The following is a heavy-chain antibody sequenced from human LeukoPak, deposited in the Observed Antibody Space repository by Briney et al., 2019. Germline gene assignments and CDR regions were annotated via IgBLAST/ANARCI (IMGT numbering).Heavy chain of an antibody. J-gene: IGHJ4*02. CDR1: GYSFSTYW. CDR2: IYPADSDT. Sequence: HGESLKISCEGSGYSFSTYWIAWVRQMPGKGLEWMGIIYPADSDTRYSPSFQGQVTVSADKSSATAYLHWSSLKASDTAMYYCARLAGSGTYNPLDYWGQGTLVTVSS. V-gene: IGHV5-51*01. D-gene: IGHD1-26*01. CDR3: ARLAGSGTYNPLDY.